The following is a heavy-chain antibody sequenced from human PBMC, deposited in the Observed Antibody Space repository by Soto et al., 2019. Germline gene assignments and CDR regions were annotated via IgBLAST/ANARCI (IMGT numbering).Heavy chain of an antibody. J-gene: IGHJ4*02. Sequence: EVQLVESGGGLVQPGRSLRLSCAASGFTFDDYAMHWVRQAPGKGLEWVAGITWNSCSIGYADSVKGRFTTSRDNGKNCLYLQMNSLRPEDTALYYCGKDRGQTTASFGYWGQGTLVTVSS. V-gene: IGHV3-9*01. CDR2: ITWNSCSI. D-gene: IGHD4-17*01. CDR1: GFTFDDYA. CDR3: GKDRGQTTASFGY.